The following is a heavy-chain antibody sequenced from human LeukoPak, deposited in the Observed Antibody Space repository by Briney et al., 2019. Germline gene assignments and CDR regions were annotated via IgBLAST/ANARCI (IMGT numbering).Heavy chain of an antibody. J-gene: IGHJ5*02. V-gene: IGHV3-23*01. D-gene: IGHD3-10*01. CDR3: ARGDSGYYYGSGSQNNWFDP. CDR2: ISDSGGST. Sequence: GGSLRLSCAASGFTFSSYVMNWVRQAPGKGLEWVSGISDSGGSTYYADSVKGRFTISRDNSKNTLYLQMNSLRAEDTAVYYCARGDSGYYYGSGSQNNWFDPWGQGTLVTVSS. CDR1: GFTFSSYV.